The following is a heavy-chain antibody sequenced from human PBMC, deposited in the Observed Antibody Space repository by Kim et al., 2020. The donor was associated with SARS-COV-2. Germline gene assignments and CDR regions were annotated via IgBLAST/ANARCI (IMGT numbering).Heavy chain of an antibody. J-gene: IGHJ6*02. CDR2: IYYSGST. CDR1: GGSISSYY. D-gene: IGHD2-15*01. V-gene: IGHV4-59*13. CDR3: ARKLGYCSGGSCYPYYYYYYGMDV. Sequence: SETLSLTCTVSGGSISSYYWSWIRQPPGKGLEWIGYIYYSGSTNYNPSLKSRVTISVDTSKNQFSLKLSSVTAADTAVYYCARKLGYCSGGSCYPYYYYYYGMDVWGQGTTVTVSS.